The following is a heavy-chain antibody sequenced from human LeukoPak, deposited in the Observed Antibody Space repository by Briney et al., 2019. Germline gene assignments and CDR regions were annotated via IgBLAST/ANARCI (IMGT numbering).Heavy chain of an antibody. Sequence: YPGGSLRLSCAVSGFPFGTYAMTWVRQAPGMGLEWVSSISADAQVTYYADSVEGRFTISRDNSKNTLYLQLNSLRAEDTATYYCARDPYNTMLYRLAYWGQGTLVTVSS. CDR1: GFPFGTYA. CDR3: ARDPYNTMLYRLAY. V-gene: IGHV3-23*01. D-gene: IGHD3-10*02. J-gene: IGHJ1*01. CDR2: ISADAQVT.